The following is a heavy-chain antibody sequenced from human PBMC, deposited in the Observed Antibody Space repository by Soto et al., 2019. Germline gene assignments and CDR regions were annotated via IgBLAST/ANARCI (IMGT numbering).Heavy chain of an antibody. CDR1: GGTFSSYA. V-gene: IGHV1-69*12. CDR2: IIPIFGTA. D-gene: IGHD2-8*01. Sequence: QVQLVQSGAEVKKPGSSVKVSCKASGGTFSSYAISWVRQAPGQGLEWMGGIIPIFGTANYAQKFQGRVTITADESTSTAYMELSSLRSDDTAVYYCARSEGGCTNGVCYLGNGTPYYYYYGMDVWGQGTTVTVSS. CDR3: ARSEGGCTNGVCYLGNGTPYYYYYGMDV. J-gene: IGHJ6*02.